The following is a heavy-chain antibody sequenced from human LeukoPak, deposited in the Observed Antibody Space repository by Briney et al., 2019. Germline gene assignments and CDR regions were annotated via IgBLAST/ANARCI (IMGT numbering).Heavy chain of an antibody. CDR2: INPHSGGT. J-gene: IGHJ4*02. D-gene: IGHD3-22*01. CDR3: ARERYYYDSSGPAFDY. Sequence: ASVKVSCKASGYTFTDYHMHWVRQAPGQGLEWMGRINPHSGGTKYAQKFQGRVTMTRDTSINTAYMELSRLRSDDTAVYYCARERYYYDSSGPAFDYWGQGTLVTVSS. V-gene: IGHV1-2*06. CDR1: GYTFTDYH.